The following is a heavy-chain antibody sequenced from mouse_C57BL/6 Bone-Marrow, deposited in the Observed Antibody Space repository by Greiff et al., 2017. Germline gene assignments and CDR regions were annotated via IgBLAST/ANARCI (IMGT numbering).Heavy chain of an antibody. D-gene: IGHD2-3*01. V-gene: IGHV1-81*01. Sequence: VQLQQSGAELARPGASVKLSCKASGYTFTSYGISWVKQRTGQGLEWIGEIYPRSGNTYYNEKFKGKATLTADKSSSTAYMELRSLTSEDSAVYFCARDGYRAYWGQGTLVTVSA. CDR3: ARDGYRAY. CDR1: GYTFTSYG. CDR2: IYPRSGNT. J-gene: IGHJ3*01.